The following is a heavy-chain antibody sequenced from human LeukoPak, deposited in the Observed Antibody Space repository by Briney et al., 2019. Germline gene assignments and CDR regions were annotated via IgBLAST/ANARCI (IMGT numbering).Heavy chain of an antibody. D-gene: IGHD1-26*01. J-gene: IGHJ4*02. CDR3: AISGNYFRPFDY. CDR2: INPSIGST. V-gene: IGHV1-46*01. Sequence: ASVKVSCKASRYTFTSYYIHWVRQAPGQGLEWMGIINPSIGSTIYSQKFQGRVTMTRDTSTSTVYMELSSLKSEDTAVFYCAISGNYFRPFDYWGQGTLVSVSS. CDR1: RYTFTSYY.